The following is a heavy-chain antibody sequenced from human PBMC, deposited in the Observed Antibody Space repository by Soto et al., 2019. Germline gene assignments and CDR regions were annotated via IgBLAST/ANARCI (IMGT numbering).Heavy chain of an antibody. V-gene: IGHV3-53*01. Sequence: LRLSCAASGFTVSSNYMSWVRQAPGKGLEWVSVIYSGGSTYYADSVKGRFTISRDNSKNTLYLQMNSLRAEDTAVYYCARDRFRSSGWFGFDYWGQGTLVTVSS. CDR3: ARDRFRSSGWFGFDY. CDR1: GFTVSSNY. J-gene: IGHJ4*02. CDR2: IYSGGST. D-gene: IGHD6-19*01.